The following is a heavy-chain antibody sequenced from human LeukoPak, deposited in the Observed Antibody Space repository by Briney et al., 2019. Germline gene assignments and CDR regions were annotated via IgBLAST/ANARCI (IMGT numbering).Heavy chain of an antibody. CDR3: AREIDYDFWSGYPSFDY. V-gene: IGHV4-59*10. CDR1: GGSFSGYY. CDR2: IYTSGST. J-gene: IGHJ4*02. Sequence: SETLSLTCAVYGGSFSGYYWSWIRQPAGKGLEWIGRIYTSGSTNYNPSLKSRVTMSVDTSKNQFSLKLSSVTAADTAVYYCAREIDYDFWSGYPSFDYWGQGTLVTVSS. D-gene: IGHD3-3*01.